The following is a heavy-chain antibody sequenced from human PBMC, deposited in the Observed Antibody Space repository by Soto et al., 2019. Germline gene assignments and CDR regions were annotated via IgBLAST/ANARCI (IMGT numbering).Heavy chain of an antibody. Sequence: QLQLQESGPGLVKPSETLSLTCTVSGGTISSSNYYWGWIRQPPGKGLEWIGSIYYSGSTYYNPSLMRRVTIPVHTSESQLSLKLSSLTAVDTAVYYCARHVFRYDGYSSDRAAFDIWGQGTMVTVSS. CDR2: IYYSGST. J-gene: IGHJ3*02. CDR1: GGTISSSNYY. V-gene: IGHV4-39*01. CDR3: ARHVFRYDGYSSDRAAFDI. D-gene: IGHD6-19*01.